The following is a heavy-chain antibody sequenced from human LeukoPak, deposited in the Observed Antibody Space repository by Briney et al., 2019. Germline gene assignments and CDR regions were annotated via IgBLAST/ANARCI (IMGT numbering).Heavy chain of an antibody. V-gene: IGHV3-66*02. CDR1: GFTVSRHY. D-gene: IGHD1-1*01. CDR2: IYSDGST. J-gene: IGHJ4*02. Sequence: GGSLRLSCAAYGFTVSRHYMSWIRQAPGKGLEWVSVIYSDGSTYHADSVKGRFTISRDNSKNKLYLQMNSLRGEDTAVYYCVRGPWNEWGQRTLVTVSS. CDR3: VRGPWNE.